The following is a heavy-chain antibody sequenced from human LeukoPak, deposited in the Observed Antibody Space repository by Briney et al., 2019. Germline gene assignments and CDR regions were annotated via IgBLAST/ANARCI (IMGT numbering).Heavy chain of an antibody. CDR3: ARAMVRGVTPDY. Sequence: PGRSLRLSCAASGFTFSSYGMHWVRQAPGEGLEWVAVIWYDGSNKYYADSVEGRFTISRDNSKNTLYLQMNSLRAEDTAVYYCARAMVRGVTPDYWGQGTLVTVSS. CDR2: IWYDGSNK. D-gene: IGHD3-10*01. J-gene: IGHJ4*02. V-gene: IGHV3-33*01. CDR1: GFTFSSYG.